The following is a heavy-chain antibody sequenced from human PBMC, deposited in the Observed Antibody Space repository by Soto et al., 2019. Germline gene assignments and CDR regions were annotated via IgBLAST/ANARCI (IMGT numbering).Heavy chain of an antibody. CDR2: IYYSGST. V-gene: IGHV4-39*01. CDR1: GGSISSSSYY. J-gene: IGHJ5*02. Sequence: PSETLSLTCTVSGGSISSSSYYWGWIRQPPGKGLEWIGSIYYSGSTYYNKSLKSRVTISVDTSKNQFSLKLSSVTAADTAVYYCVRVETGRRYCSGGSCFNWFDPWGQGTLVTVSS. D-gene: IGHD2-15*01. CDR3: VRVETGRRYCSGGSCFNWFDP.